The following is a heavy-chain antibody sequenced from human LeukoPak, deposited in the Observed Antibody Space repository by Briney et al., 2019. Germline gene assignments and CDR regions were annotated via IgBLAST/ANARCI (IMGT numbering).Heavy chain of an antibody. V-gene: IGHV3-74*01. D-gene: IGHD6-19*01. CDR3: VRSSSGSNFDS. J-gene: IGHJ4*02. CDR1: GFTFSSYW. Sequence: PGGSLRLSCAASGFTFSSYWMHWVRQGPGKGLVWVSHISRDGTGTNYAGSVKGRFTISRDNAKNSSYLQMNSLRAEDTAVYYCVRSSSGSNFDSWGQGTLVTVSS. CDR2: ISRDGTGT.